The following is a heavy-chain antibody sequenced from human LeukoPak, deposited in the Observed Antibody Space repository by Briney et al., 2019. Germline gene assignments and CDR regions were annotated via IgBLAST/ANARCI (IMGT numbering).Heavy chain of an antibody. CDR3: VGGYPNYYYGMDV. Sequence: PSETLSLTCAVSGGSISSGGYSWSWIRQPPGKGLEWIGYIYHSGSTYYNPSLKSRVTTSVDRSKNQFSLKLSSVTAADTAVYYCVGGYPNYYYGMDVWGQGTTVTVSS. J-gene: IGHJ6*02. CDR1: GGSISSGGYS. CDR2: IYHSGST. V-gene: IGHV4-30-2*01. D-gene: IGHD3-16*01.